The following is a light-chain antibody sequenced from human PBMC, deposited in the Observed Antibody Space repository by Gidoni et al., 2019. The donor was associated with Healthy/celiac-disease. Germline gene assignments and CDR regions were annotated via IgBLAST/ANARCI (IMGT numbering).Light chain of an antibody. CDR1: SNNVGNQG. V-gene: IGLV10-54*04. Sequence: QALLPQPSSLSTRLIPTAPLTCTGNSNNVGNQGAAWLQQHQGHPPKLLYYRNNHRPSGISERFSASRAGNTASLTINGLQPEEEAEYYCSAWESSLSARVFGGGTKLTVL. CDR2: RNN. CDR3: SAWESSLSARV. J-gene: IGLJ3*02.